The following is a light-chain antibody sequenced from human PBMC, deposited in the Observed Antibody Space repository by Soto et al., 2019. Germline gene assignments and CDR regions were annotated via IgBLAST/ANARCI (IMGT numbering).Light chain of an antibody. V-gene: IGKV1-9*01. CDR3: QQLNSYPLT. CDR1: QGISSY. Sequence: IHLTQSPSSLSASVGDRVTNTCRASQGISSYLAWYQQKPGKAPKLLIYAASTLQSGVPSRFSGSGSGTDFTLTISSLQPEDFATYYCQQLNSYPLTFGGGTKVDIK. J-gene: IGKJ4*01. CDR2: AAS.